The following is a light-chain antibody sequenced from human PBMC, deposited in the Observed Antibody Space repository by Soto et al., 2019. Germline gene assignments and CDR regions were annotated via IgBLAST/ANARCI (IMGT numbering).Light chain of an antibody. J-gene: IGKJ4*01. Sequence: EIVLTQSPATLSFSPGERATLSCRASQTVGSSLAWYQQKPGQAPRLLIYDASNRAAGIPARLGGGRSGTDFTRTVISLATEDFEVYYCPHRNSCPYTFGRGTKLEIK. CDR1: QTVGSS. CDR2: DAS. V-gene: IGKV3-11*01. CDR3: PHRNSCPYT.